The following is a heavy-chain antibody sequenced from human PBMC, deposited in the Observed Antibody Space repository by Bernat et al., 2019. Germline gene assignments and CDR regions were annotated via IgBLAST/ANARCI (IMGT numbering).Heavy chain of an antibody. V-gene: IGHV3-33*06. D-gene: IGHD1-7*01. CDR3: AKEAAVIKLHGYYFDY. Sequence: QVQLVESGGGVVQPGRSLRLSCAASGFTFSSYGMHWVRQAPGKGLEWVAVIWYDGSNKYYADSVKGRFTISRDNSKNTLYLQMNSLRAEDTAVYYCAKEAAVIKLHGYYFDYWGQGTLVTVSS. J-gene: IGHJ4*02. CDR2: IWYDGSNK. CDR1: GFTFSSYG.